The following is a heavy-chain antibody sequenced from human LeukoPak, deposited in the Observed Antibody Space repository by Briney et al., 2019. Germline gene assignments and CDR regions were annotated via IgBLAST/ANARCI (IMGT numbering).Heavy chain of an antibody. CDR1: GGSISSYY. Sequence: SETLSLTCTVSGGSISSYYWSWIRQPPGKGLEWIGYIYYSGSTNYNPSLKSRVTISVDTSKNQFSLKLSSVPAADTAVYYCAGAWFGGVRYYYMDVWGKGTTVTVSS. CDR3: AGAWFGGVRYYYMDV. CDR2: IYYSGST. D-gene: IGHD3-16*01. V-gene: IGHV4-59*01. J-gene: IGHJ6*03.